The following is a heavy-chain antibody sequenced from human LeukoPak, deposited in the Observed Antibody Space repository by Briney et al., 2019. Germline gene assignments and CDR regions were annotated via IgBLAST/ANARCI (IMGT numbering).Heavy chain of an antibody. CDR3: ARVAKKLREYSGFDGYFDY. CDR1: GFTFSSYA. V-gene: IGHV3-23*01. D-gene: IGHD5-12*01. J-gene: IGHJ4*02. Sequence: SGGSLRLSCAASGFTFSSYAMSWVRQAPGKGLEWVSAISGSGGSTYYADSVKGRFTISRDNSKNTLYLQMNSLRAEDTAVYYCARVAKKLREYSGFDGYFDYWGQGTLVTVSS. CDR2: ISGSGGST.